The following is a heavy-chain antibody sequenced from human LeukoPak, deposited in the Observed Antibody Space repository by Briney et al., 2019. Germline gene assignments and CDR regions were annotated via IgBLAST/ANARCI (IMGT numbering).Heavy chain of an antibody. Sequence: WSWIXXXPSRGLEWLGRTYYRSKWKNDYAVSVKSRIIINPDTSKNQFSLQLKSVTPEDSAIYYCARNTGSPFDYWGQGTLVTVSS. CDR2: TYYRSKWKN. D-gene: IGHD1-26*01. J-gene: IGHJ4*02. V-gene: IGHV6-1*01. CDR3: ARNTGSPFDY.